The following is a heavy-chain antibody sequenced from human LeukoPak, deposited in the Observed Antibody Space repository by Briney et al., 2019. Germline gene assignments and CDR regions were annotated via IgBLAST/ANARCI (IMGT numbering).Heavy chain of an antibody. CDR2: IYYSGST. CDR3: ARIPIPHCGGDCLTGSFDY. Sequence: SQTLSLTCTVSGGSISSGGYYWSWIRQHPGKGLEWIGYIYYSGSTYYNPSLRSRVIISVDTSKNQFSLKLSSVTAADTAVYYCARIPIPHCGGDCLTGSFDYWGQGTLVTVSS. CDR1: GGSISSGGYY. D-gene: IGHD2-21*02. J-gene: IGHJ4*02. V-gene: IGHV4-31*03.